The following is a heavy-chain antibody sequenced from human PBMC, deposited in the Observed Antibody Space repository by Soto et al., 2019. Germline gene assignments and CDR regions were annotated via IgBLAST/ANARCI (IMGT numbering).Heavy chain of an antibody. CDR2: ISGSGGST. CDR3: AKDWQGCECSGANCFTFDY. D-gene: IGHD2-15*01. V-gene: IGHV3-23*01. CDR1: GFTFSSYA. J-gene: IGHJ4*02. Sequence: GGSLRLSCAASGFTFSSYAMSWVRQAPGKGLEWASAISGSGGSTYYADSVKGRFTISRDNSKNTLYLQMNSLRAEDTAVYYCAKDWQGCECSGANCFTFDYWGLGTLVTVSS.